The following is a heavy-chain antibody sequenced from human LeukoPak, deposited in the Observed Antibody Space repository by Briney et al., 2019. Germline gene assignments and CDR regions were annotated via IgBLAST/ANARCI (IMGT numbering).Heavy chain of an antibody. CDR2: ITYDGATT. CDR3: AKDRGTITMTQDV. V-gene: IGHV3-30*18. D-gene: IGHD3-22*01. CDR1: GFNFGHNG. J-gene: IGHJ3*01. Sequence: GGSLRLSCVASGFNFGHNGMHWVRQAPGKGLEWLTVITYDGATTNYVDTVKGRFTISRDNSKNTVYLQMNSLRAEDTAVYYCAKDRGTITMTQDVWGQGTMITVSS.